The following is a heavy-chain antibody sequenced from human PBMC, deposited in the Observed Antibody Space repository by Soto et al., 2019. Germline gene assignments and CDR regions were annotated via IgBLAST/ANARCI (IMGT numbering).Heavy chain of an antibody. J-gene: IGHJ5*02. V-gene: IGHV4-59*01. D-gene: IGHD3-3*01. CDR3: GRVGYDFWSGSLHNWFDP. CDR1: GGSISSYY. Sequence: KTSETLSLTCTVSGGSISSYYWSWIRQPPGKGLEWIGYIYYSGSTNYNPSLKSRVTISVDTSKNQFSLKLSSVTAADTAVFYCGRVGYDFWSGSLHNWFDPWGQGTLVTVSS. CDR2: IYYSGST.